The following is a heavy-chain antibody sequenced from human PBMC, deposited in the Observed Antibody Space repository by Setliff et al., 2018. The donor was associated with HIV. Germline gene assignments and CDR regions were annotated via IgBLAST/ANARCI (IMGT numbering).Heavy chain of an antibody. J-gene: IGHJ3*02. CDR3: ARGYYNFWSGYYDSRFPNPIDAFDI. Sequence: GASVKVSCKASGYTFTSYYMHWVRQAPGQGLEWMGIINPSGGSTSYAQKFQGRVTMTRDTSTSTVYMELSSLRPEDTAVYYCARGYYNFWSGYYDSRFPNPIDAFDIWGQGTMVTVSS. D-gene: IGHD3-3*01. V-gene: IGHV1-46*01. CDR1: GYTFTSYY. CDR2: INPSGGST.